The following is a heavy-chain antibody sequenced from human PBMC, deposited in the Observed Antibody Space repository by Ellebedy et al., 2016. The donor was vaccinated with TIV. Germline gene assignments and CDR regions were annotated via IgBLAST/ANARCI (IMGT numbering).Heavy chain of an antibody. J-gene: IGHJ4*02. CDR3: ARDYCSGGSCHWRFDY. CDR1: GDSVSSNSDA. D-gene: IGHD2-15*01. Sequence: SQTLSLTCAISGDSVSSNSDAWNWIRQSPSRGLEWLGRTYYRSKWHNDYAVSVKTRITFNADTSKNQISLQLNSVTPEDTAVYYCARDYCSGGSCHWRFDYWGQGTLVTVSS. CDR2: TYYRSKWHN. V-gene: IGHV6-1*01.